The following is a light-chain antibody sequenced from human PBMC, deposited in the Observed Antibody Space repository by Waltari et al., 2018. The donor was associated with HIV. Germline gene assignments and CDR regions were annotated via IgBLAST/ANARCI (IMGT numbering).Light chain of an antibody. J-gene: IGKJ4*01. Sequence: EIVLTQSPGTLSFSPGEIATLSCRASQIITNNFLAWYQHQSGQAPRLLISAASSRATGIPDRFSGSGSGTDFSLTISRLEPEDFALYYCQQYSSSPLSFGGGTRVEIK. CDR2: AAS. CDR1: QIITNNF. V-gene: IGKV3-20*01. CDR3: QQYSSSPLS.